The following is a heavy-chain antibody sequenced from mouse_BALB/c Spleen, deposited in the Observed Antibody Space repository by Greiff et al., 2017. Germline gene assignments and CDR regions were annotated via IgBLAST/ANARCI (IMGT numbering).Heavy chain of an antibody. CDR3: ARNSELYGNYAMDY. CDR2: IWGGGST. D-gene: IGHD2-1*01. Sequence: VQVVESGPGLVAPSQSLSITCTVSGFSLSRYSVHWVRQPPGKGLEWLGMIWGGGSTDYNSALKSRLSISKDNSKSQVFLKMNSLQTDDTAMYYCARNSELYGNYAMDYWGQGTSVTVSS. J-gene: IGHJ4*01. CDR1: GFSLSRYS. V-gene: IGHV2-6-4*01.